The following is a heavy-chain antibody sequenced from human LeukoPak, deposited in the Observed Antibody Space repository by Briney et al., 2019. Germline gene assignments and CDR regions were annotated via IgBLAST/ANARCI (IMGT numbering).Heavy chain of an antibody. CDR2: IYPVESAT. V-gene: IGHV5-51*01. CDR1: GYSFTTYG. CDR3: ARRWIISSNEFDP. D-gene: IGHD6-6*01. J-gene: IGHJ5*02. Sequence: GEPLKISCKGSGYSFTTYGISWVGQMPGQGMEWMGIIYPVESATRYSPSFQGQVTISADKSISTAYLQWSSLKASDTAMYYCARRWIISSNEFDPWGQGTLVTVSS.